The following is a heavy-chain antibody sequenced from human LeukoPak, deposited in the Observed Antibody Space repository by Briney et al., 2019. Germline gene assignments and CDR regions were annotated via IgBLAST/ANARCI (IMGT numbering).Heavy chain of an antibody. CDR3: ASDYYYYYYMDV. CDR2: ISSSSSSI. V-gene: IGHV3-48*04. Sequence: GGSLRLSCAASGFTFSSYSMNWVRQAPGKGLEWVSYISSSSSSIYYADSVKGRFIISRDNAKNSLYLQMNSMRAEDTAVYYCASDYYYYYYMDVWGKGTTVTVSS. J-gene: IGHJ6*03. CDR1: GFTFSSYS.